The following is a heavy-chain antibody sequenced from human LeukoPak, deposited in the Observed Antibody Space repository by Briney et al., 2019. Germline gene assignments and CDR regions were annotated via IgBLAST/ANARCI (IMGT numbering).Heavy chain of an antibody. CDR2: ISGSGGST. D-gene: IGHD6-19*01. V-gene: IGHV3-23*01. J-gene: IGHJ4*02. Sequence: GSLRLSCAASGFTFSSYAMSWVRQAPGKGLEWVSAISGSGGSTYYADSVKGRFTISRDNSKNTLYLQMNSLRAEDTAVYYCAKDQYSSGCFDYWGQGTLVTVSS. CDR3: AKDQYSSGCFDY. CDR1: GFTFSSYA.